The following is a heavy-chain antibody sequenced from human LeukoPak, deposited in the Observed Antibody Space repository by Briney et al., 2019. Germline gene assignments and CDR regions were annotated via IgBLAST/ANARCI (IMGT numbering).Heavy chain of an antibody. J-gene: IGHJ4*02. CDR1: GGSFSGYY. V-gene: IGHV4-34*01. D-gene: IGHD5-18*01. CDR2: INHSGST. CDR3: ASRTAMVTWAY. Sequence: PSETLSLTCAVYGGSFSGYYWGWLRQPPGKGLEWIGEINHSGSTNYNPSLKSRVTISVDTSKNQFSLKLSSVTAADAAVYYCASRTAMVTWAYWGQGALVTVSS.